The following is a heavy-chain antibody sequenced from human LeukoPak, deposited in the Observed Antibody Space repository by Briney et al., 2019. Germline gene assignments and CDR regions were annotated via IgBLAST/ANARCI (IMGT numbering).Heavy chain of an antibody. D-gene: IGHD3-22*01. CDR1: GYTFTSYA. J-gene: IGHJ4*02. CDR3: ARDRYDSSGYLTPYFDY. CDR2: IIPIFGTA. V-gene: IGHV1-69*13. Sequence: ASVKVSCKASGYTFTSYAISWVRQAPGQGLEWMGGIIPIFGTANYAQKFQGRVTITADESTSTAYMELSSLRSEDTAVYYCARDRYDSSGYLTPYFDYWGQGTLVTVSS.